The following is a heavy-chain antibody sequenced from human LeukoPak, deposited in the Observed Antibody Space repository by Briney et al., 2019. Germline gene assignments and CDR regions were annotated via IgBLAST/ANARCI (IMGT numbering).Heavy chain of an antibody. CDR3: AASNAFHY. J-gene: IGHJ4*02. CDR1: GFTVSSNY. V-gene: IGHV3-7*01. CDR2: IKEDESAR. Sequence: SGGSLRLSCAASGFTVSSNYMSWVRQAPGKGLEWVANIKEDESARSYVDSVKGRFTISRDNSKNSLYLQMNSLRAEDTAVYYCAASNAFHYWGQGILVTVSS.